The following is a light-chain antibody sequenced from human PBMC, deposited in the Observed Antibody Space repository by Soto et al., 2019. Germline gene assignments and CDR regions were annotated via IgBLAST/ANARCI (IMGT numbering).Light chain of an antibody. CDR2: DAS. Sequence: EIVLTQSPATLSLSPGERATLSCRASQSVNSYLAWYQQKPGQAPRLLIYDASNRATGIPDRFSGSGSGTDFTLTISSLEPEDFAVYYCQQRANWPYTFGQGTKLEIK. J-gene: IGKJ2*01. CDR3: QQRANWPYT. V-gene: IGKV3-11*01. CDR1: QSVNSY.